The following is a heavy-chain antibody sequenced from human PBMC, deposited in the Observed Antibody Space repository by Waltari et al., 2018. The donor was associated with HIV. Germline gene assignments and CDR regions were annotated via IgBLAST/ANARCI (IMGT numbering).Heavy chain of an antibody. Sequence: QAQLVQSGAETKKPGSSVTASCPASGGAFDTFASTRVRQAPGRGLEWLGGTAPFFGVIYAQDVNGIVTITSNPSTRTVFLELGGLRPDDTAVYFCAKSDFTELVRGQKAFDVWGQGT. D-gene: IGHD1-26*01. CDR3: AKSDFTELVRGQKAFDV. CDR1: GGAFDTFA. J-gene: IGHJ3*01. CDR2: TAPFFGV. V-gene: IGHV1-69*19.